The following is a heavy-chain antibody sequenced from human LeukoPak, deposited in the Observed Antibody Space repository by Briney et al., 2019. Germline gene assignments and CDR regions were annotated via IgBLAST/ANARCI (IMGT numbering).Heavy chain of an antibody. CDR1: GFTVSSNY. V-gene: IGHV3-53*01. J-gene: IGHJ6*02. CDR3: ARERWGPQGVRGVPYYYYGMDV. D-gene: IGHD3-10*01. Sequence: GGSLRLSCAASGFTVSSNYMSWVRQAPGKGLEWVSVINSGGSTYYADFVKGRFTISRDNSKNTLYLQMNSLRAEDTAVYYCARERWGPQGVRGVPYYYYGMDVWGQGTTVTVSS. CDR2: INSGGST.